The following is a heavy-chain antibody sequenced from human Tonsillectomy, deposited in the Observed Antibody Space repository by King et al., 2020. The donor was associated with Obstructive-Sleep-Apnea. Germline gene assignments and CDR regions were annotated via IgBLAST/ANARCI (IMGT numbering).Heavy chain of an antibody. CDR1: GFTFEDYA. Sequence: VQLVESGGGLVQPGRSLRLSCAASGFTFEDYAMHLVRQAPGKGLEWVSGISWNSGSIGYAASVKGRFNPSRDHAKHALYLQMNSLRAEDTALYYCAKDNSSGWYRGLDYWGQGTLVSVSS. CDR3: AKDNSSGWYRGLDY. V-gene: IGHV3-9*01. CDR2: ISWNSGSI. J-gene: IGHJ4*02. D-gene: IGHD6-19*01.